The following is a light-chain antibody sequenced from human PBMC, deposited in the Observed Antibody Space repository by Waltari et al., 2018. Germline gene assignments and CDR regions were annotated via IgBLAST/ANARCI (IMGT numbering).Light chain of an antibody. CDR2: HAS. J-gene: IGKJ1*01. Sequence: ETGVTQSPGTLSVSPGERATLSCRTSPSIGSSLAWYQQKPGQSPRLLISHASTRATGIPARFSGSGSETEVTLTISSLQSEDSAVYYCQQYNNWPPGTFGQGTRVEV. CDR1: PSIGSS. V-gene: IGKV3D-15*01. CDR3: QQYNNWPPGT.